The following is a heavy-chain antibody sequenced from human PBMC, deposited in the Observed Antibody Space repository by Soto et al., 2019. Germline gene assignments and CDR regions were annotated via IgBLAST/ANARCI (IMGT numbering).Heavy chain of an antibody. CDR3: ARDEDRLQLGGNYYYILDV. J-gene: IGHJ6*02. CDR1: GGTFSTSA. V-gene: IGHV1-69*12. D-gene: IGHD1-1*01. Sequence: QVQLVQSGAEVKKPGSSVKVSCKASGGTFSTSAISWVRQAPGQGLEWVGGIMPVFPTPDYAQNYQGRVTITADESTTTTCLELTSLRADDTAVYYCARDEDRLQLGGNYYYILDVWGQGTAITVSS. CDR2: IMPVFPTP.